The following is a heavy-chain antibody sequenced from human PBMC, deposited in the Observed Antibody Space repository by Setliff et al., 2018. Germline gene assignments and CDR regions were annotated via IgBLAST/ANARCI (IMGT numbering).Heavy chain of an antibody. V-gene: IGHV4-59*01. CDR1: GDSISDAS. Sequence: SETLSLTCTVSGDSISDASIMAWIRQPPGKGLEFIGYVFYNGAAKYDPSLKSRVTMSVDASKNQFSLMLTSVTAADTAIYYCAGRPQNTPMGPCDYWGQGTLVTVSS. CDR3: AGRPQNTPMGPCDY. D-gene: IGHD5-18*01. CDR2: VFYNGAA. J-gene: IGHJ4*02.